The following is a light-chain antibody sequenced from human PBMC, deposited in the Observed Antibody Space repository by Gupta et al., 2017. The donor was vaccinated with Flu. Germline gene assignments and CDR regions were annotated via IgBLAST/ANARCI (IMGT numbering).Light chain of an antibody. CDR2: IKSDGSH. V-gene: IGLV4-69*02. J-gene: IGLJ3*02. CDR1: RGHRDYA. Sequence: QLLLTQLPSASASLGAPVRLTCPLSRGHRDYAIAWHQQQPGRSPRFLMKIKSDGSHTKGDGIPDRFSGSRSGADRYLIISSLQSDDEADYYCQTWDTGIVLFGRGTKLNVV. CDR3: QTWDTGIVL.